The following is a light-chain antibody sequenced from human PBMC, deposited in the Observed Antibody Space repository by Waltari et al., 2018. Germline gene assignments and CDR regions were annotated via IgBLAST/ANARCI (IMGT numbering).Light chain of an antibody. CDR3: QHYNNFPHA. J-gene: IGKJ1*01. Sequence: EIVLTQSPAILSLSPGERATLSCWASQSVSNYIAWYQQKLGQAPRLLIYDVSNRATGTPARFSGSGSGTDFTLTISSLEPEDFAVYYCQHYNNFPHAFGQGTKVEIK. CDR1: QSVSNY. V-gene: IGKV3-11*01. CDR2: DVS.